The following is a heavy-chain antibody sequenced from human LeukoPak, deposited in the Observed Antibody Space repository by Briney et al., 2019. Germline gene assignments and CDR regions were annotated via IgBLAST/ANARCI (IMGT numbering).Heavy chain of an antibody. CDR3: ARHISVSYDAFDL. V-gene: IGHV4-59*08. CDR2: IYYSGST. CDR1: GGSISSYY. D-gene: IGHD6-19*01. Sequence: SETLSLTCTVSGGSISSYYWSWIRQPPGKGLEWIGYIYYSGSTNYNPSLKRRVTISVDTSKTQFSPKLTSVTAADTAVYYRARHISVSYDAFDLWGRGTMVTVSS. J-gene: IGHJ3*01.